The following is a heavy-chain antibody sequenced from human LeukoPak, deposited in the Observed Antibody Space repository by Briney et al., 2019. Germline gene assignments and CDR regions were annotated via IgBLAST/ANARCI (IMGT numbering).Heavy chain of an antibody. Sequence: ASVKVSCKASGYTFTSYAIQWVRQAPGQRLEWMGWINAGHGNTKYSQKFQGRVTITRDTSASTAYMELSSLRSEDTAVYYCARCDYVWGSYRGLCYYGMDVWGQGTTVTVSS. CDR1: GYTFTSYA. CDR3: ARCDYVWGSYRGLCYYGMDV. J-gene: IGHJ6*02. D-gene: IGHD3-16*02. CDR2: INAGHGNT. V-gene: IGHV1-3*01.